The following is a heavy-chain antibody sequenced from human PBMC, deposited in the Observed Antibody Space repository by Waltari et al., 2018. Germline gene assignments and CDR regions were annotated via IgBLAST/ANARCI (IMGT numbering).Heavy chain of an antibody. J-gene: IGHJ4*02. CDR1: GYTFAGSD. V-gene: IGHV1-2*02. D-gene: IGHD3-10*01. CDR3: AKEAKRGRAFDF. CDR2: INHNVGDN. Sequence: QVQLEQSGAELRQPGASVKDSCKASGYTFAGSDFFWLRPALGEEFPALRQGFQLMGWINHNVGDNKEVDTFQGRLTLTRDTATSTVYMELSDLTADDTAVYFCAKEAKRGRAFDFWGQGTLVTVSS.